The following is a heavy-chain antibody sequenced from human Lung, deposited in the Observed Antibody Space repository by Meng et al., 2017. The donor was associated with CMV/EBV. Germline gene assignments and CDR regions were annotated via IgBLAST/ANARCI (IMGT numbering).Heavy chain of an antibody. CDR3: AFSSGADYGSGSRDY. V-gene: IGHV4-39*01. D-gene: IGHD3-10*01. CDR1: GDSITSSSYY. Sequence: SETLSLTCTVSGDSITSSSYYWGWIRQPPGKGLEWIGSMYYSANTYYNPSLKSRVTISADTSQNQFSLTLTSVTAADTAVYYCAFSSGADYGSGSRDYWGQGTLVTVSS. CDR2: MYYSANT. J-gene: IGHJ4*02.